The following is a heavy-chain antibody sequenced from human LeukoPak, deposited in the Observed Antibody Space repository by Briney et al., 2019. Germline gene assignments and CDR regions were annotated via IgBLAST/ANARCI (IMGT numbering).Heavy chain of an antibody. V-gene: IGHV5-10-1*01. CDR2: IDPSDSHI. J-gene: IGHJ5*02. CDR1: GYSFTTYW. D-gene: IGHD1-14*01. CDR3: ARQGPEGHH. Sequence: HGESLKISCKGSGYSFTTYWITWVRQMPGQGLEWMGRIDPSDSHIDYSPSFQGHVTISGDTSINTIYLHWSSLKASDTAMYYCARQGPEGHHWGQGTLVTVSS.